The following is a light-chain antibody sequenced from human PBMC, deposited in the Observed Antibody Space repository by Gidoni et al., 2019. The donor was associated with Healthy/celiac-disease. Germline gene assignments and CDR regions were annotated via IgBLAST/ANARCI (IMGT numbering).Light chain of an antibody. CDR3: QQYYSTPLT. V-gene: IGKV4-1*01. CDR2: WAS. Sequence: VALGERATINCKSSQSVLYSSNNKNYLAWYQQKPGQPPKLLIYWASTRESGVPDRFSGSGSGTDFTLTISSLQAEDVAVYYCQQYYSTPLTFXGXTKVEIK. CDR1: QSVLYSSNNKNY. J-gene: IGKJ4*01.